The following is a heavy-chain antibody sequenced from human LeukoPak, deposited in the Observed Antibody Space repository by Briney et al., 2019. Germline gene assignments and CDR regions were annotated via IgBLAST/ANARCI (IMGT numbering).Heavy chain of an antibody. J-gene: IGHJ2*01. V-gene: IGHV4-59*01. CDR3: ARRDSTYWYFDV. CDR2: IYYSGST. D-gene: IGHD2/OR15-2a*01. Sequence: KPSETLSLTCTVSGGSISSYYWSWIRQPPGKGLEWIGYIYYSGSTSYNPSLKSRVTISVDTSKNQFSLKLSSVTAADTAVYYCARRDSTYWYFDVWGRGTLVTVSS. CDR1: GGSISSYY.